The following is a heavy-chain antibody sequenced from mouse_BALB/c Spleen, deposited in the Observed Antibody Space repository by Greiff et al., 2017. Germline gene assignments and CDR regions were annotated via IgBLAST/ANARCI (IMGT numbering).Heavy chain of an antibody. V-gene: IGHV5-12-2*01. CDR1: GFTFSSYT. Sequence: EVKLVESGGGLVQPGGSLKLSCAASGFTFSSYTMSWVRQTPEKRLEWVAYISNGGGSTYYPDTVKGRFTISRDNAKNTLYLQMSSLKSEDTAMYYCALIYYDFDVWGAGTTVTVAS. CDR3: ALIYYDFDV. J-gene: IGHJ1*01. CDR2: ISNGGGST. D-gene: IGHD2-1*01.